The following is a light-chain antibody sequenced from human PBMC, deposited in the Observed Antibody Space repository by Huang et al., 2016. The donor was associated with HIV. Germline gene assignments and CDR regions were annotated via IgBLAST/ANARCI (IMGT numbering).Light chain of an antibody. V-gene: IGKV1-39*01. CDR1: ENIRRY. J-gene: IGKJ2*01. Sequence: DIQMTQSPSSLSASVGDRVTITCRASENIRRYLNWYQQKPVKPPKLLIHSASTLQSGVPSRFSGSGSGTDVTLTITSLQPEDFATYYCQGSVSIPHTFGQGTNLEIK. CDR2: SAS. CDR3: QGSVSIPHT.